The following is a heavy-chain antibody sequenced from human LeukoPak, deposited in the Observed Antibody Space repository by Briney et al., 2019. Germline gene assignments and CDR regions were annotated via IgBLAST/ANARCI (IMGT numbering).Heavy chain of an antibody. Sequence: SETLSLTCTVSGGSISSSSYYWGWIRQPPGKGLEWIGSIYYSGSTYYNPSLKSRVTISVDTSKNQFSLKLSSVTAADTAVYYCARSYDSSGYYYGGLDYWGQGTLVTVSS. J-gene: IGHJ4*02. CDR1: GGSISSSSYY. D-gene: IGHD3-22*01. CDR3: ARSYDSSGYYYGGLDY. V-gene: IGHV4-39*07. CDR2: IYYSGST.